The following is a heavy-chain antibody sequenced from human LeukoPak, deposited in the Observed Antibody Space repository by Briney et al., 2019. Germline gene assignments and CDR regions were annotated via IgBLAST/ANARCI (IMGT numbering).Heavy chain of an antibody. CDR1: VFTFSNYS. CDR2: IRSSSSTI. Sequence: GGSLRLSREASVFTFSNYSMNWVRQAPAKGLEWVSYIRSSSSTIYYADSVKGRFTISRDNAKNSLYLQMNSLRAEDTAVYYCARAKRNGFDIWGQGTMVTVSS. J-gene: IGHJ3*02. V-gene: IGHV3-48*01. CDR3: ARAKRNGFDI.